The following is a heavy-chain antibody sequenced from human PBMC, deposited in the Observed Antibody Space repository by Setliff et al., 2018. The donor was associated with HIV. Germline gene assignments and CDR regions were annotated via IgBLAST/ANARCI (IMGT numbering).Heavy chain of an antibody. J-gene: IGHJ4*02. CDR3: SRLYGSGHYFAFDF. CDR2: LYGHSST. V-gene: IGHV4-39*01. D-gene: IGHD3-10*01. Sequence: PSETLSLTCNVSGDSIGTGTHYWAWIRQPPGKGLEWLGSLYGHSSTYSTKSLRGRVTISADTSKNQFSLRLFSVTALDTAVYYCSRLYGSGHYFAFDFWGQGALVTVSS. CDR1: GDSIGTGTHY.